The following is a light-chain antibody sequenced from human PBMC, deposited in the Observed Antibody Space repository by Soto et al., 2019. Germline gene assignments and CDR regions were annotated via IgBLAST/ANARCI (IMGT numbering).Light chain of an antibody. V-gene: IGKV4-1*01. J-gene: IGKJ4*01. CDR2: WAS. Sequence: DIVMTQSPDSLPVSLGETATINCKSSQSVFSSANSKNFLAWYQQRPGQPPNLLIYWASTRESGVPHRFSGSGSGTDFTLTISSLQAEDVAVYYCQQYNTWPLTFGGGTKVEIK. CDR1: QSVFSSANSKNF. CDR3: QQYNTWPLT.